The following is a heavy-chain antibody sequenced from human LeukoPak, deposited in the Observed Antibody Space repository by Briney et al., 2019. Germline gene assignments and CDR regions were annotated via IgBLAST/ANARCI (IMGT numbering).Heavy chain of an antibody. D-gene: IGHD2-2*01. J-gene: IGHJ6*03. CDR2: FIPIFGTA. CDR3: ARGPKGIVVVPAAIKVPYYYYMDV. Sequence: SVKVSCKASGGTFSSYAISWVRQAPGQGLEWMGGFIPIFGTANYAQKFQGRVTITADESTSTAYMELSSLRSEDTAVYYCARGPKGIVVVPAAIKVPYYYYMDVWGKGTTVTVSS. CDR1: GGTFSSYA. V-gene: IGHV1-69*01.